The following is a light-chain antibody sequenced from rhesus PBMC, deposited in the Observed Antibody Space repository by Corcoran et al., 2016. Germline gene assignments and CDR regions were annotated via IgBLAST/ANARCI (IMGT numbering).Light chain of an antibody. CDR3: QHSYGTPFT. V-gene: IGKV1-74*01. Sequence: DIQMTQSPSSLSASVGDRLTITCRASENVNNYLHWYQQKQGKAPKLLIYAASTLESGVPSRFSGSGSGTDYTFTISSLQPEDVATYYCQHSYGTPFTFGPGTKVDIK. CDR2: AAS. CDR1: ENVNNY. J-gene: IGKJ3*01.